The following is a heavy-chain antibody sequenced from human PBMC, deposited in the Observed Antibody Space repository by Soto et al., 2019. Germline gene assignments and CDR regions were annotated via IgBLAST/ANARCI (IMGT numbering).Heavy chain of an antibody. CDR2: ISSSSSYI. CDR1: GFTFSSYS. Sequence: EVQLVESGGGLVKPGGSLRLSCAASGFTFSSYSMNWVRQAPGKGLEWVSSISSSSSYIYYVDSVKGRFTISRDNAKNSLYLQMNSLRAEDTAVYYCASDYYDSSGYKLACWGQGTLVTVSS. J-gene: IGHJ4*02. V-gene: IGHV3-21*01. D-gene: IGHD3-22*01. CDR3: ASDYYDSSGYKLAC.